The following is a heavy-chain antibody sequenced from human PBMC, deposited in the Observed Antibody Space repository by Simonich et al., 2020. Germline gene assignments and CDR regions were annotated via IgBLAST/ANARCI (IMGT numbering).Heavy chain of an antibody. CDR1: GYTFTGYY. J-gene: IGHJ4*02. CDR2: INPNSGGK. D-gene: IGHD3-3*01. V-gene: IGHV1-2*02. Sequence: QVQLVQSGAEVKKPGASVKVSCKASGYTFTGYYMHWVRQAPGQGLEWMGWINPNSGGKNYAQKFQGRVTMTRDTSISTAYMELSRLRSDDTAVYYCARYYGDLPFDYWGQGTLVTVSS. CDR3: ARYYGDLPFDY.